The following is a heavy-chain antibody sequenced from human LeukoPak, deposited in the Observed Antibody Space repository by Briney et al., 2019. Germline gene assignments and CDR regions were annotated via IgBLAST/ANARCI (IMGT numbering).Heavy chain of an antibody. CDR3: ARIRGLTLPISYMDG. Sequence: PGGSLRLSCIASGFSLGGYSIHWVRPAPGRELEWLSYISVSGSKHADAVMVRVTVSRDDDKNSLYLQMNGKRAEDTAVYYCARIRGLTLPISYMDGWGKGTTVTVSS. J-gene: IGHJ6*03. D-gene: IGHD2-21*01. CDR2: ISVSGS. V-gene: IGHV3-48*04. CDR1: GFSLGGYS.